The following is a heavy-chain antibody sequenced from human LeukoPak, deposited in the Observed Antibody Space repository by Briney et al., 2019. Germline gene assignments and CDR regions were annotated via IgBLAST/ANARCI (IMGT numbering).Heavy chain of an antibody. D-gene: IGHD2-15*01. Sequence: GGSLRLSCAASGFTFSSYAMSWVRQAPGKGLEWVSAISGSGGSTYYADSVKGRFTISRDDAKNSLYLQMNTLRAEDTAIYYCARETQFCSGGRCHGAFDNWGQGTLVTVS. CDR3: ARETQFCSGGRCHGAFDN. V-gene: IGHV3-23*01. CDR2: ISGSGGST. J-gene: IGHJ5*02. CDR1: GFTFSSYA.